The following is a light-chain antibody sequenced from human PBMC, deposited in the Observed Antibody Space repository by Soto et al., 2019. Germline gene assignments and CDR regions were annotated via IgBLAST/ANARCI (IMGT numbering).Light chain of an antibody. CDR3: LQYGSSPYT. V-gene: IGKV3-20*01. CDR1: QSVSRY. CDR2: GAS. Sequence: EIVMTQSPGILSLSPGERATLSCRASQSVSRYLNWFQHKPGQAPSLLIYGASSRAAGIPDRFSGSGSGTDFTLTISRLEPEDFAVFYCLQYGSSPYTFGQGTKLDIK. J-gene: IGKJ2*01.